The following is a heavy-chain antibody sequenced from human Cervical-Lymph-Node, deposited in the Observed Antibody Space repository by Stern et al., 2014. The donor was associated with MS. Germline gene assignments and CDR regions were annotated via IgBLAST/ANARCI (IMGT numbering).Heavy chain of an antibody. CDR2: VIPSFNTA. CDR3: VIDYPSMNRPPGDMDV. J-gene: IGHJ6*02. Sequence: QVQLGQSGAEVKKPGSSVKVSCKASGDTFSKYAIAWVRRAQGQGLAWLGGVIPSFNTANNAHKFQGRLTITADESTSTIHMSLSSLTSEDTAIYYCVIDYPSMNRPPGDMDVWGLGTPVIISS. V-gene: IGHV1-69*01. CDR1: GDTFSKYA. D-gene: IGHD2/OR15-2a*01.